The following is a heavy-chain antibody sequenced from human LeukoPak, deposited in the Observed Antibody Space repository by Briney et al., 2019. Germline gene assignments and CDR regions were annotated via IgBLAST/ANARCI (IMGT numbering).Heavy chain of an antibody. Sequence: GGSLKLSCAASGFTFSGSAMHWVRQASGKGLEWVGRIRSKANSYATAYAASVKGRFTISRDDSKNTAYLQMNSLKTEDTAVYYCTMVRGVISDQYPGDWGQGTLVTVSS. CDR2: IRSKANSYAT. V-gene: IGHV3-73*01. J-gene: IGHJ4*02. D-gene: IGHD3-10*01. CDR3: TMVRGVISDQYPGD. CDR1: GFTFSGSA.